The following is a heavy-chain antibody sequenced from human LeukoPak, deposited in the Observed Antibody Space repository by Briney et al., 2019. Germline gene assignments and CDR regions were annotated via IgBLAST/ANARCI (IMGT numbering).Heavy chain of an antibody. CDR3: ARESTYYYGSGSHTLDY. Sequence: PSETLSLTCTVSGGSISSSSYYWGWIRQPPGKGLEWIGSIYYSGSTYYNPSLKSRVTISVDTSKNQFSLKLSSVTAADTAVYYCARESTYYYGSGSHTLDYWGQGTLVTVSS. CDR1: GGSISSSSYY. V-gene: IGHV4-39*07. D-gene: IGHD3-10*01. CDR2: IYYSGST. J-gene: IGHJ4*02.